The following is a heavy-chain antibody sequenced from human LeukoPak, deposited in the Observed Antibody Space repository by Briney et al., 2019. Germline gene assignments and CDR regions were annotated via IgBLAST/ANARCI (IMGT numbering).Heavy chain of an antibody. CDR1: GFTFSGSA. D-gene: IGHD6-6*01. J-gene: IGHJ4*02. CDR2: IRSKANSYAT. Sequence: PGGSLKLSCAASGFTFSGSAMHWVRQASGKGLEWVGRIRSKANSYATAYAASVKGRFTISRDDSKNTAYLQMNSLKTEDTAVYCCTSEYSSSCHYWGQGTLVTVSS. V-gene: IGHV3-73*01. CDR3: TSEYSSSCHY.